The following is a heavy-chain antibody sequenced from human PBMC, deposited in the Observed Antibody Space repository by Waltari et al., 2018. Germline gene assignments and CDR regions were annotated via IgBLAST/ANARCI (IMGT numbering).Heavy chain of an antibody. Sequence: EVQLVESGGGLVQPGGSMRPSCSASGFTFRSYAMHWVRQAPGKGLEWVSYISSSGSTIYYADSVKGRFTISRDNAKNSLYLQMNSLRAEDTAVYYCARAVDTAMVDHWGQGTLVTVSS. CDR1: GFTFRSYA. J-gene: IGHJ4*02. CDR2: ISSSGSTI. V-gene: IGHV3-48*03. D-gene: IGHD5-18*01. CDR3: ARAVDTAMVDH.